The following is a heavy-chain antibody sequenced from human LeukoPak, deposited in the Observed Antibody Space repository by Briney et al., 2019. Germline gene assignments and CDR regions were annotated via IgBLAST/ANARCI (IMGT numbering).Heavy chain of an antibody. V-gene: IGHV1-69*05. D-gene: IGHD2-15*01. CDR2: IIPIFGTA. CDR1: GGTFSSYA. J-gene: IGHJ3*02. Sequence: SVKVSCKASGGTFSSYAISWVRQAPGQGLEWMGRIIPIFGTANYAQKFQGRVTITTDESTSTAYMELSSLRSEDTAVYYCARDSDGRYCSGGSCADAFDIWGQGTMATVSS. CDR3: ARDSDGRYCSGGSCADAFDI.